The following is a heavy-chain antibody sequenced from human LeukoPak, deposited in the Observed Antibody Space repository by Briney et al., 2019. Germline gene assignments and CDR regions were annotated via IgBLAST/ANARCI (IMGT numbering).Heavy chain of an antibody. CDR1: GFTFSSYA. CDR2: ISGSGGST. V-gene: IGHV3-23*01. D-gene: IGHD6-6*01. J-gene: IGHJ4*02. Sequence: GGSLRLSCAASGFTFSSYAMSWVRQAPGKGLEWVSAISGSGGSTYYADSVKGRFTISRDNSKNTLYLQMNSLRAEDTAVYYCAKNKQRISSSSGFDYWGQGTLVTVSS. CDR3: AKNKQRISSSSGFDY.